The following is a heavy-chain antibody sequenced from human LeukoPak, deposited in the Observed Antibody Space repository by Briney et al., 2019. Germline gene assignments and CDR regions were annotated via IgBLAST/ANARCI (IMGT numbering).Heavy chain of an antibody. CDR1: GFTFSRYW. D-gene: IGHD6-19*01. CDR3: ATEAGAAPDWYFDL. J-gene: IGHJ2*01. V-gene: IGHV3-74*01. Sequence: GGSLRLSCAASGFTFSRYWMHWVRQAPGKGLVWVSRIKNGGRSTNYVDSVKDRFTISRDNAKNTVYLQMNSLRAEDTAVYYCATEAGAAPDWYFDLWGRGTLVTVSS. CDR2: IKNGGRST.